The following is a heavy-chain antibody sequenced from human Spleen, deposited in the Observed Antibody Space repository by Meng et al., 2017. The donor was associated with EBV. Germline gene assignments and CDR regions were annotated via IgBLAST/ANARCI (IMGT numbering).Heavy chain of an antibody. J-gene: IGHJ3*02. D-gene: IGHD3-16*01. V-gene: IGHV4-4*02. CDR2: INHGGSS. CDR1: VAPHRRFYR. Sequence: QGHPQGAAPGLWNPLQPRSHSGAVPVAPHRRFYRGAWGPPAPGKGLEWIGEINHGGSSNYTPSVKSRLTVSVDWSRNQFSLKLRSVTAADTAVYYCARGVHRISGGTGAYDIWGQGTMVTVSS. CDR3: ARGVHRISGGTGAYDI.